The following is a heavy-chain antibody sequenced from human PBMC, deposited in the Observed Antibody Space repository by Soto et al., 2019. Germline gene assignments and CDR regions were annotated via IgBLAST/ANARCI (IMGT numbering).Heavy chain of an antibody. CDR1: GFTFSNYA. D-gene: IGHD6-13*01. CDR2: ISGSGGSA. Sequence: GGSLRLSCAASGFTFSNYAMSWVRQAPGQGLEWVSSISGSGGSAYNADSVRGRFTISRDNSKNTLYLQMNSLRAEDTAVYYCAKGGLYISSSWDEGYWGQGTLVTVSS. CDR3: AKGGLYISSSWDEGY. V-gene: IGHV3-23*01. J-gene: IGHJ4*02.